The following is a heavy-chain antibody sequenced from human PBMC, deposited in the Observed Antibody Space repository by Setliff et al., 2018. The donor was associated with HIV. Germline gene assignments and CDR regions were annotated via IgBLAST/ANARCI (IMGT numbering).Heavy chain of an antibody. CDR3: ARSQGLLWVQQPYWYFHL. D-gene: IGHD3-16*01. J-gene: IGHJ2*01. Sequence: SSETLSLTCGVSGGSFSDSYYTWIRQPPGKGLEWIGHISHSGPTTYNSSLKRRVTMSVASSTNQFSLTLTSMSAPDTAVYFCARSQGLLWVQQPYWYFHLWGRGTPVTVSS. CDR1: GGSFSDSY. V-gene: IGHV4-34*01. CDR2: ISHSGPT.